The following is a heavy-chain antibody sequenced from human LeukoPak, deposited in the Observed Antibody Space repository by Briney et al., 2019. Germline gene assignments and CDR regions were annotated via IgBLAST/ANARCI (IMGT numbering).Heavy chain of an antibody. CDR3: ARLRINTLGWFDP. V-gene: IGHV4-39*07. J-gene: IGHJ5*02. CDR1: GGSISSSSYY. D-gene: IGHD2/OR15-2a*01. Sequence: SETLSLTCTVPGGSISSSSYYWGWIRQPPGKGLEWIGSIYYSGSTYYNPSLKSRVTISVDTSKNQFSLKLSSVTAADTAVYYCARLRINTLGWFDPWGQGTLVTVSS. CDR2: IYYSGST.